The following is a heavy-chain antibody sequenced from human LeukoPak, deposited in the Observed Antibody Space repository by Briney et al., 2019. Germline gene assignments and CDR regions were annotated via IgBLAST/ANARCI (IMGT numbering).Heavy chain of an antibody. CDR1: GGSISSNNW. Sequence: SETLSLTCAVSGGSISSNNWWNWVRQPPGKGLEWIGEIYHSGSTNYNPSLKSRVTISVDKSKNQLSLRLTSVTAADTAMYYCARDVGARIEGYWGQGTLVTVSS. V-gene: IGHV4-4*02. J-gene: IGHJ4*02. D-gene: IGHD1-26*01. CDR2: IYHSGST. CDR3: ARDVGARIEGY.